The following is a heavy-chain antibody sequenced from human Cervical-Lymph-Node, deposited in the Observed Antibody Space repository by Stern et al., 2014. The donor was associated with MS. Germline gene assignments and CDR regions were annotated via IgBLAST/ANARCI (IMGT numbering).Heavy chain of an antibody. V-gene: IGHV3-30*03. CDR2: ISYDGNHK. CDR3: ARDYEDTSMLFDH. D-gene: IGHD2-8*01. Sequence: QLVQSGGAVVQPGRSLRLSCAASGFTFSSYGMHSVRHAPGTGLEWVTVISYDGNHKYYAASVKGRFTISRDNSKNTLHLQMNSVTPDDTAIYYCARDYEDTSMLFDHWGQGTLVTVSS. CDR1: GFTFSSYG. J-gene: IGHJ4*02.